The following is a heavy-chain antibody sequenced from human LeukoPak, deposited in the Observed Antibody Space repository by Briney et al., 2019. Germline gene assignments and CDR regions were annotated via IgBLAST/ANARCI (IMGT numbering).Heavy chain of an antibody. J-gene: IGHJ4*02. Sequence: SQTLSLTCAISGVSVSSNSDVWNWLRQSPSRGLEWLGRTYYRSKWYTEYALSVKSRITINPDTSKNQFSLQLNSVTPEDTAVYHCARIGYDRPDVDDWGQGTLVTISS. D-gene: IGHD5-12*01. CDR1: GVSVSSNSDV. CDR2: TYYRSKWYT. V-gene: IGHV6-1*01. CDR3: ARIGYDRPDVDD.